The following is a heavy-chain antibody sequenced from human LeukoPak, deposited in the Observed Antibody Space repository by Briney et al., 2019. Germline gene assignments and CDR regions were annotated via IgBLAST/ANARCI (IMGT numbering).Heavy chain of an antibody. J-gene: IGHJ5*02. V-gene: IGHV4-34*01. CDR1: GGSFSGYY. CDR3: ARGSIVVVPAASSWFDP. D-gene: IGHD2-2*01. Sequence: SETLSLTCAVYGGSFSGYYWSWTRQPPGKGLEWIGEINHSGSTNYNPSLKSRVTISVDTSKNQFSLKLNSVTAADTAVYYCARGSIVVVPAASSWFDPWGQGTLVTVSS. CDR2: INHSGST.